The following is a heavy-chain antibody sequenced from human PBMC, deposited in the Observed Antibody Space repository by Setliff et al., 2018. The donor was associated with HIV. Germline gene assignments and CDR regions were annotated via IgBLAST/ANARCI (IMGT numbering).Heavy chain of an antibody. CDR2: IHYNGRT. Sequence: SETLSLTCTVSGDSITNDDYYWGWIRQPPGKGLEWIAIIHYNGRTYYDPSLKSRVTIFVDTSKTQFYLKLRSVTASDTAVYYCARQGGYNRPLMVWGQGKLVTVLL. CDR3: ARQGGYNRPLMV. D-gene: IGHD3-10*01. V-gene: IGHV4-39*01. CDR1: GDSITNDDYY. J-gene: IGHJ4*02.